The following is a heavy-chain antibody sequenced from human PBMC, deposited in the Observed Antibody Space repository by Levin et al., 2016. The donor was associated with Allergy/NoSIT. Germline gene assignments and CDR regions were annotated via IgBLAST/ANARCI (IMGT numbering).Heavy chain of an antibody. D-gene: IGHD2-15*01. CDR3: ARYLGSRFRIPT. V-gene: IGHV4-34*01. J-gene: IGHJ4*02. CDR2: INHSGST. Sequence: SETLSLTCAVYGGSFSGYYWSWIRQPPGKGLEWIGEINHSGSTNYNPSLKSRVTISVDTSKNQFSLKLSSVTAADTAVYYCARYLGSRFRIPTWGQGTLVTVSS. CDR1: GGSFSGYY.